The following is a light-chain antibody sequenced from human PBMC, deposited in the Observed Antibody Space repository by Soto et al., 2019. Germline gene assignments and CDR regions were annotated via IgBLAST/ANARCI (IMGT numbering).Light chain of an antibody. V-gene: IGKV1-33*01. J-gene: IGKJ4*01. CDR2: DAS. CDR1: HDISNY. CDR3: QHFASLPLT. Sequence: DIQMTQAPSSLSASVGDRVTITCQASHDISNYLNWFQQKPGKAPKLLIYDASNLETGVPSRFSGSGSGTAYTLTINSLQPEDIATYYCQHFASLPLTFGGGTKVEIK.